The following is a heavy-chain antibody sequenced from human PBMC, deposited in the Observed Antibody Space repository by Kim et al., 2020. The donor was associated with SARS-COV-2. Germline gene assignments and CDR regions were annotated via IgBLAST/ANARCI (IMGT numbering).Heavy chain of an antibody. J-gene: IGHJ6*01. V-gene: IGHV4-34*01. Sequence: SETLSLTCAVYGGSFSVYYWSWIRQPPGKGLEWIGEINHSGSSNYNPSLKSRVTISVDTSKNQFSLKLSSVTAADTAVYYCARVREGITMIVVVTTYYY. CDR1: GGSFSVYY. CDR3: ARVREGITMIVVVTTYYY. CDR2: INHSGSS. D-gene: IGHD3-22*01.